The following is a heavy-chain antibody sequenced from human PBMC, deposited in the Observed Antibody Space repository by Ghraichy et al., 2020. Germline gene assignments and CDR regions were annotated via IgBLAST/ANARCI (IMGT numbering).Heavy chain of an antibody. J-gene: IGHJ6*02. CDR3: ARVGATISNLVINGMDV. CDR1: GDSIKNDNW. V-gene: IGHV4-4*02. D-gene: IGHD5-24*01. CDR2: INHYGTT. Sequence: SETLSLTCTVSGDSIKNDNWWTWVRQPPGKGLEWIGEINHYGTTQYNPSLKSRVTISVDESKNQFSLKVTSVTAADTALYYCARVGATISNLVINGMDVWGQGTTVIVSS.